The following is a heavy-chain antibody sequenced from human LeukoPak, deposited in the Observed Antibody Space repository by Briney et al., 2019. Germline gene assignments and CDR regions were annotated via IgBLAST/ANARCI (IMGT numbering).Heavy chain of an antibody. CDR2: INGGGDIT. CDR1: GFSFGSLA. CDR3: ANDGFGGDVGQDYFGH. V-gene: IGHV3-23*01. J-gene: IGHJ4*02. Sequence: GGSLRLSCAASGFSFGSLAMSWVRQAPGKGLEWVSAINGGGDITYYADSVKGRFTISRDNSKNRLYLQVNSLRAEDAAVYYCANDGFGGDVGQDYFGHWGQGTLVTV. D-gene: IGHD3-16*01.